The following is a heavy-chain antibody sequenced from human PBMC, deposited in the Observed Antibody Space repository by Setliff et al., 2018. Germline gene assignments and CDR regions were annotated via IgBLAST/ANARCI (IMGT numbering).Heavy chain of an antibody. J-gene: IGHJ4*02. CDR1: GGAFSNYG. D-gene: IGHD2-2*01. CDR3: ERLVRYCTTTTCQRTSGDDF. CDR2: ISPHTGNT. V-gene: IGHV1-18*01. Sequence: ASVKVSCKVSGGAFSNYGLSWVRQAPGQGLEWMGWISPHTGNTFYAPQFQGRVIMTTDTSTNTAYMDLRSLRSDDTAVYYCERLVRYCTTTTCQRTSGDDFWGQGTLVTVSS.